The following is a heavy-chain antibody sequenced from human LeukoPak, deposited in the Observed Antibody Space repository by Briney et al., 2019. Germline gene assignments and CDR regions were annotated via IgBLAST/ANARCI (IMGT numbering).Heavy chain of an antibody. Sequence: PGGSLRLSCAASGFTFSSYGMSWVRQAPGKGLEWVSAISGSGGSTYYADSVKGRFTISRDNSKNTLYLQMNSLRAEDTAVYYCAKDLNTMVRGASGRYFDYWGQGTLVTVSS. CDR1: GFTFSSYG. D-gene: IGHD3-10*01. CDR2: ISGSGGST. CDR3: AKDLNTMVRGASGRYFDY. J-gene: IGHJ4*02. V-gene: IGHV3-23*01.